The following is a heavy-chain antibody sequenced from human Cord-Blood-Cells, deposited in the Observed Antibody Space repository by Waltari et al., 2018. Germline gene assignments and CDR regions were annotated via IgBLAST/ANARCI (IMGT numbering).Heavy chain of an antibody. CDR2: ISSSSSYI. J-gene: IGHJ6*02. CDR3: AREGGMYYGMDV. CDR1: GFTFSSYS. D-gene: IGHD3-16*01. V-gene: IGHV3-21*01. Sequence: EVQLVESGGGLVKPGGSLRLSCAASGFTFSSYSMNWVRQAPGKGLEWVSSISSSSSYIYYADSEKGRFTISRDNAKNSLYLQMNSLRAEDTAVYYCAREGGMYYGMDVWGQGTTVTVSS.